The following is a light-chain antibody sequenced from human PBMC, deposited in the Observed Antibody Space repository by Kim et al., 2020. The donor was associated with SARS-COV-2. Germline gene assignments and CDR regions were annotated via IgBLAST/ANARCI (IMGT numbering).Light chain of an antibody. J-gene: IGLJ1*01. CDR2: QDS. Sequence: SVSPGQTASITSSGAKLGDKYACCDPQKTGQSPLLVIYQDSKRPSGVPERFSGSDSGNTATLTISGTQAMNTADYYCQAWNSSTKVFGTGTKVTVL. CDR1: KLGDKY. V-gene: IGLV3-1*01. CDR3: QAWNSSTKV.